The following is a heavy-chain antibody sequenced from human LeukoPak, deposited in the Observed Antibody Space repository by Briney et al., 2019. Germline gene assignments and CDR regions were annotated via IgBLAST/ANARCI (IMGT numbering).Heavy chain of an antibody. V-gene: IGHV1-8*01. CDR3: AGGDSANWFDP. CDR1: GYTFTSYD. J-gene: IGHJ5*02. CDR2: MNPNSGHT. D-gene: IGHD2-15*01. Sequence: ASVTVSCTASGYTFTSYDINWVRQATGQGLEWMGWMNPNSGHTGYAQRFQGRVTMTRNTSISTAYMELSSLRSEDTAVYYCAGGDSANWFDPWGQGTLVTVSS.